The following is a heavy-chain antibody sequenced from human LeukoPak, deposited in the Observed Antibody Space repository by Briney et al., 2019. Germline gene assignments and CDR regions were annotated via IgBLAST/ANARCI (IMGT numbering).Heavy chain of an antibody. D-gene: IGHD3-10*01. V-gene: IGHV3-23*01. CDR1: GFTFGSHS. CDR3: EIDIPGFVWFGQ. Sequence: GGSLRLSCAASGFTFGSHSLTWVRQSPGKGPEWVSSIYSSDGRTFYAESVRGRFTISIDNSSNPLSLQMHSLRVEDTAVYYCEIDIPGFVWFGQWGQGPLVTVSS. J-gene: IGHJ4*02. CDR2: IYSSDGRT.